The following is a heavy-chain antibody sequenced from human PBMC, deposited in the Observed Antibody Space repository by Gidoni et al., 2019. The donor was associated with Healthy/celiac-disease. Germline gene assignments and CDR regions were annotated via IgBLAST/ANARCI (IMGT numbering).Heavy chain of an antibody. CDR2: ISGSGGST. CDR3: AKFLWAYDSSGYNPDY. D-gene: IGHD3-22*01. Sequence: EVQLVESGGGLVQPGGSLRLSCAASGFTFRSYAMGWVRQAPGKGLEWVSAISGSGGSTYYADSVKGRFTISRDNSKNTLYLQMNSLRAEDTAVYYCAKFLWAYDSSGYNPDYWGQGTLVTVSS. J-gene: IGHJ4*02. V-gene: IGHV3-23*04. CDR1: GFTFRSYA.